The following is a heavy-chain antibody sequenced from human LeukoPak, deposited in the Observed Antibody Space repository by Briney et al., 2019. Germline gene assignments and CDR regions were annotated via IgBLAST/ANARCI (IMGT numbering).Heavy chain of an antibody. J-gene: IGHJ4*02. V-gene: IGHV1-18*01. Sequence: ASVKVSCKASGYTFTSYGIRWVRQPPGQGRAWMGRISAYNSNTNYAQKLQGRVTMTTDTSTSTDYMELRSLRSDDTAVYYCARTTPYSSGSYFDYWGQGTLVTVSS. CDR3: ARTTPYSSGSYFDY. CDR2: ISAYNSNT. CDR1: GYTFTSYG. D-gene: IGHD6-19*01.